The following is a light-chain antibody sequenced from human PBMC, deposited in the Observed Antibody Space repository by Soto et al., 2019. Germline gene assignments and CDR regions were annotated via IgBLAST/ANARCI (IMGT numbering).Light chain of an antibody. Sequence: EIVLTQSPGTLPLSPEDRATLSCRASQSVNSNYLAWYQQKPGQAPRLLLYGASSRAIGIPDRFSGSGSGTDFTLTISRLEPEDFVVYYCRQYDTSPPLTFGGGTKVEIK. CDR3: RQYDTSPPLT. J-gene: IGKJ4*01. V-gene: IGKV3-20*01. CDR2: GAS. CDR1: QSVNSNY.